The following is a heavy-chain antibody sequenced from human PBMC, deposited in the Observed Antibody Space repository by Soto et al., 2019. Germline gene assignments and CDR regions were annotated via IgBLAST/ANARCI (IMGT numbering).Heavy chain of an antibody. J-gene: IGHJ6*02. CDR3: ARGEYSYEINYYYYGMDV. D-gene: IGHD5-18*01. CDR1: GGSISSYY. Sequence: KPSETLSLTCTVSGGSISSYYWSWIRQPAGKGLEWIGRIYTSGRTNYNPSLKSRVTMSVDTSKNQFSLKLSSVTAADTAVYYCARGEYSYEINYYYYGMDVWGQGTTVTVSS. V-gene: IGHV4-4*07. CDR2: IYTSGRT.